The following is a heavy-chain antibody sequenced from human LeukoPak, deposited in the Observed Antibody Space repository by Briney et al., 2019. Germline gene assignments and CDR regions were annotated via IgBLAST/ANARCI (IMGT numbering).Heavy chain of an antibody. CDR2: INPNSGGT. CDR1: GYTFTGYY. D-gene: IGHD2-2*01. V-gene: IGHV1-2*06. J-gene: IGHJ4*02. CDR3: ARDPDIVVVPASDRIDY. Sequence: GPVKVSCKASGYTFTGYYMHWVRQAPGQGLEWMGRINPNSGGTNYAQKFQGRVTMTRDTSISTAYMELSRLRSDDTAVYYCARDPDIVVVPASDRIDYWGQGTLVTVSS.